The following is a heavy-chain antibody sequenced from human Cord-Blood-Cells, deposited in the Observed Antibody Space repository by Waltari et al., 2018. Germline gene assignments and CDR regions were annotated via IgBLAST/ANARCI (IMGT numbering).Heavy chain of an antibody. V-gene: IGHV1-24*01. CDR3: ATASPGSYYVSSFDY. D-gene: IGHD1-26*01. CDR2: FDPEDGET. Sequence: QVQLVQTGAELKQPGSSVKVSCKVSGYTLTEVSMRWGRQAPGKGLEWRGGFDPEDGETIYAQKFQGRVTMTEDTSTDTAYMELSSLRSEDTAVYYCATASPGSYYVSSFDYWGQGTLVTVSS. CDR1: GYTLTEVS. J-gene: IGHJ4*02.